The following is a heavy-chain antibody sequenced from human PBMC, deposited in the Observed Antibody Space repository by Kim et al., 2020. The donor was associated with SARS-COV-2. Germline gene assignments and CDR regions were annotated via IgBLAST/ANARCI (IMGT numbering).Heavy chain of an antibody. CDR3: ARGGIAVAGTGFSY. D-gene: IGHD6-19*01. J-gene: IGHJ4*02. Sequence: AQKSQGRVTLTADESTSTAYMELGSLRSEDTAVYYCARGGIAVAGTGFSYWGQGTLVTVSS. V-gene: IGHV1-69*01.